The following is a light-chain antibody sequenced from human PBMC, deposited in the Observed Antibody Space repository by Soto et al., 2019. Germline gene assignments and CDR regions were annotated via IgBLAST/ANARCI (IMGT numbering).Light chain of an antibody. V-gene: IGKV1-39*01. CDR1: QSISNY. J-gene: IGKJ1*01. CDR3: PHSYSSPWT. Sequence: DIQMTQSPSSLSASVGDRVTITCRASQSISNYLNWYQQKPGKATNLLIYAASTLQSGVPSRFSGSGSWTYFTLTISSLQAEDFATDYCPHSYSSPWTFGQGTKVDIK. CDR2: AAS.